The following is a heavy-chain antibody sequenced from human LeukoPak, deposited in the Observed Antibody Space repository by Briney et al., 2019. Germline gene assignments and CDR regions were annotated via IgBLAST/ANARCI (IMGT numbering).Heavy chain of an antibody. CDR2: ISWNSGSI. V-gene: IGHV3-9*01. Sequence: QPGRSLRLSSAASGFTFDDYAMHWVRQAPGKGLEWVSGISWNSGSIGYADSVKGRFTISRDNAKNPLYLQMNSLRAEDTALYYCAKDSRGSSSWYFFDYWGQGTLVTVSS. CDR3: AKDSRGSSSWYFFDY. J-gene: IGHJ4*02. D-gene: IGHD6-13*01. CDR1: GFTFDDYA.